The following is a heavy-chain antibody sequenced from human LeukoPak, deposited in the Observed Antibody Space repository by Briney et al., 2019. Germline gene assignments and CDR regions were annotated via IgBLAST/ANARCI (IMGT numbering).Heavy chain of an antibody. V-gene: IGHV3-7*01. Sequence: GGSLRLSCAASGFAFRTYLMSWVRQAPGKGLEWVASINPGGSETYYAESLKGRFNISTDNAMNSFFLQMNSLRADDTAVYYCARLMGDRTIYDYWGQGALVTVSS. CDR1: GFAFRTYL. CDR2: INPGGSET. J-gene: IGHJ4*02. D-gene: IGHD1-26*01. CDR3: ARLMGDRTIYDY.